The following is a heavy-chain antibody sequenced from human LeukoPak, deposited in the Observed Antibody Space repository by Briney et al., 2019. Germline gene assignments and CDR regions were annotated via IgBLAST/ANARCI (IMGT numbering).Heavy chain of an antibody. V-gene: IGHV4-59*01. CDR1: GGSLSNYF. J-gene: IGHJ4*02. CDR3: ARVRVAASGIDY. CDR2: IYYSGST. D-gene: IGHD6-13*01. Sequence: SETLSLTCTVSGGSLSNYFWSWIRQPPGKGLEWIGYIYYSGSTNYNPSLKSRVTISVDTSKNQFSLKLSSVTAADTAVYYCARVRVAASGIDYWGQGPLVTVSS.